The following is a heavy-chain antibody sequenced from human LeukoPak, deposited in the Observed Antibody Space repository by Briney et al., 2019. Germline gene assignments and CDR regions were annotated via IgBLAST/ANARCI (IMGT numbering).Heavy chain of an antibody. V-gene: IGHV4-39*01. CDR3: ARHGVYVGSGWSFDF. CDR2: INHSGST. Sequence: SETLSLTCTVSGGSISSSSYYWGWIRQPPGKELEWIGGINHSGSTNYKPSLRSRVTISVDTSKNQFSLKLSSVTAADTAVYYCARHGVYVGSGWSFDFWAQGTLVTVSS. J-gene: IGHJ4*02. D-gene: IGHD6-19*01. CDR1: GGSISSSSYY.